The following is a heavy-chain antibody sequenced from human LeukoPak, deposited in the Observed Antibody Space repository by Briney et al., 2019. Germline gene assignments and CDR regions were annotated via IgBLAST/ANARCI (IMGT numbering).Heavy chain of an antibody. CDR3: ARGAGSGWSQGNWFDP. V-gene: IGHV4-34*01. CDR1: GGSFSGYY. CDR2: INRSGST. J-gene: IGHJ5*02. D-gene: IGHD6-19*01. Sequence: SETLSLTCAVYGGSFSGYYWSWIRQPPGKGLEWIGEINRSGSTNYNPSLKSRVTISVDTSKNQFSLKLSSVTAADTAVYYCARGAGSGWSQGNWFDPWSQGTLVTVSS.